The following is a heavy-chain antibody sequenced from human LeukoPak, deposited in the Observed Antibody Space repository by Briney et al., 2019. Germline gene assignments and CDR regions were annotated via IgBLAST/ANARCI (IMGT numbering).Heavy chain of an antibody. D-gene: IGHD2-2*01. Sequence: GGSLRLSCAASGFTFDEYGMSWVRQAPGKGLECVAGIHWNGGSTAYADSVKGRFTISRDNAKNSLYLQMNSLRAEDTAFYFCARSMNIVVVPAAGIDYWGQGTLVSVSS. CDR2: IHWNGGST. CDR1: GFTFDEYG. V-gene: IGHV3-20*04. J-gene: IGHJ4*02. CDR3: ARSMNIVVVPAAGIDY.